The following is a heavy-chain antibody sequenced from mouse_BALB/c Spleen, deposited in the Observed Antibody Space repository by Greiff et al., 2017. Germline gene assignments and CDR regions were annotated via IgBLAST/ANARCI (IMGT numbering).Heavy chain of an antibody. CDR1: GYTFTSYN. J-gene: IGHJ2*01. CDR2: IYPGNGDT. CDR3: ARPGTFYYFDY. D-gene: IGHD4-1*01. V-gene: IGHV1-12*01. Sequence: QVQLQQPGAELVKPGASVKMSCKASGYTFTSYNMHWVKQTPGQGLEWIGAIYPGNGDTSYNQKFKGKATLTADKSSSTAYMQLSSLTSEDSAVYYCARPGTFYYFDYWGQGTTLTVSS.